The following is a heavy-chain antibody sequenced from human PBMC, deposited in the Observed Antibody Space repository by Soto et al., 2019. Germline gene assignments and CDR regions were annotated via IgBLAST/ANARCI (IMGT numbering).Heavy chain of an antibody. D-gene: IGHD3-22*01. CDR1: GGSISSSSYY. J-gene: IGHJ5*02. Sequence: QLQLQESGPGLVKPSETLSLTCTVSGGSISSSSYYWGWLRQPPGKGLEWIGSIYYSGSTSYNPSLKIRVTISVDTSKNQFSLKLSSVTATATAVYYCARNCQVVAYLVWFDPWGQGTLVTVSS. CDR2: IYYSGST. CDR3: ARNCQVVAYLVWFDP. V-gene: IGHV4-39*01.